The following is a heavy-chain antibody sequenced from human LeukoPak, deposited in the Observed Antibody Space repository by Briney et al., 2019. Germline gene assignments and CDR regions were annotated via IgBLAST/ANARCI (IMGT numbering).Heavy chain of an antibody. CDR2: ISAYSGST. CDR3: ARVLITFGGVIVDAFQH. D-gene: IGHD3-16*02. J-gene: IGHJ1*01. CDR1: GYTFINYG. Sequence: ASVKVSCKASGYTFINYGINWVRQAPGQGLEWLGWISAYSGSTNYAQKLQDRVTMTTDTSTSTAYMELRSLRSDDTAVYYCARVLITFGGVIVDAFQHWGQGTLVTVSS. V-gene: IGHV1-18*01.